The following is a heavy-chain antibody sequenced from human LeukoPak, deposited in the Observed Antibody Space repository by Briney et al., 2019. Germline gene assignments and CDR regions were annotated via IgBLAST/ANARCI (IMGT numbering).Heavy chain of an antibody. D-gene: IGHD4-11*01. CDR2: ISGSGASI. CDR1: GFTFRTYA. J-gene: IGHJ4*02. V-gene: IGHV3-23*01. CDR3: AKGSNLDY. Sequence: GGSLRLSCAASGFTFRTYAMSWVRQAPGKGLEWVSGISGSGASIYYTDSVKGRFTISRDNSKNTLYLQMNSLRAEDTAVYYCAKGSNLDYWGQGTLVTVSS.